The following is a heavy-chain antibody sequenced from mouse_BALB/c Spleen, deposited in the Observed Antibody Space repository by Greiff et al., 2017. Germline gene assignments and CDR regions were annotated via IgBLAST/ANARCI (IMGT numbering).Heavy chain of an antibody. V-gene: IGHV5-6-5*01. Sequence: EVMLVESGGGLVKPGGSLKLSCAASGFTFSSYAMSWVRQTPEKRLEWVASISSGGSTYYPDSVKGRFTISRDNARNILYLQMSSLRSEDTAMYYCAGDYGSSYGHAMDYWGQGTSVTVSS. D-gene: IGHD1-1*01. CDR2: ISSGGST. J-gene: IGHJ4*01. CDR1: GFTFSSYA. CDR3: AGDYGSSYGHAMDY.